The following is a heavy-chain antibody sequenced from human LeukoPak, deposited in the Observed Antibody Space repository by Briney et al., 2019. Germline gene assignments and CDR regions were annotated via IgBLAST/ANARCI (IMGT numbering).Heavy chain of an antibody. CDR2: ISNSSSTI. J-gene: IGHJ4*02. CDR1: GFTFSSYS. CDR3: ASIEDIVVVPAAIPFDY. V-gene: IGHV3-48*04. D-gene: IGHD2-2*01. Sequence: GGSLRLSCAASGFTFSSYSMNWVRQAPGKGLEWVSYISNSSSTIYYADSVKGRFTISRDNAKNSLYLQMNSLRAEDTAVYYCASIEDIVVVPAAIPFDYWGQGTLVTVSS.